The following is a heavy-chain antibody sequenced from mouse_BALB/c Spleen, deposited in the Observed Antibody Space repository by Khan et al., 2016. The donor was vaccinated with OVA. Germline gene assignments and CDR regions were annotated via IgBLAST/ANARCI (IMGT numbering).Heavy chain of an antibody. CDR2: IGPGSSYA. J-gene: IGHJ4*01. Sequence: DLVKPGASVKLSCKASGYTFTSYWINWIKQRPGQGLEWIGRIGPGSSYAYYNDMFKGKATLTVDTSSNTAYLQLRSLSSEDSAVYFCARGKDYCRGCDAMDYWGQGASVTVSA. CDR1: GYTFTSYW. V-gene: IGHV1S41*01. D-gene: IGHD1-1*01. CDR3: ARGKDYCRGCDAMDY.